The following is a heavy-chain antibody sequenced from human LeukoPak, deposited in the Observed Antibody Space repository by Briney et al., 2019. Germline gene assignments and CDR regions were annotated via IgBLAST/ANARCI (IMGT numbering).Heavy chain of an antibody. CDR2: IYYSGST. Sequence: PSETLSLTCTVSGGSISSGDYYWRWIRQPPGKALEWIGYIYYSGSTYYNPSLKSRVTISVDTSKNQFSLKLSSVTAADTAVYYCARGNLDFWSGYYAFDYWGQGTLVTVSS. J-gene: IGHJ4*02. D-gene: IGHD3-3*01. V-gene: IGHV4-30-4*01. CDR3: ARGNLDFWSGYYAFDY. CDR1: GGSISSGDYY.